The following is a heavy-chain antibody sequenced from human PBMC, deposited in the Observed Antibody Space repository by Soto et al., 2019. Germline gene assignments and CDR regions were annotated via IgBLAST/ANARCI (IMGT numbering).Heavy chain of an antibody. CDR3: ARVPRWILAMDV. Sequence: QVQLQESGPGLVKPSQTLSLTCTVSGGSISSGDYYWHWIRQSPGKGLEWIGYIYYTGSPYYNPSLKSRVTLSVDTSKNHFSLKVSSVTAAETAIYYFARVPRWILAMDVWGQGTTVTVSS. CDR1: GGSISSGDYY. J-gene: IGHJ6*01. D-gene: IGHD2-2*03. V-gene: IGHV4-30-4*01. CDR2: IYYTGSP.